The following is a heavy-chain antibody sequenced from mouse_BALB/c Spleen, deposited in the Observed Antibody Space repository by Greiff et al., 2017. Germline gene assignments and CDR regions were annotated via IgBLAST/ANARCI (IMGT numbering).Heavy chain of an antibody. D-gene: IGHD1-1*01. Sequence: EVQRVESGPGLVKPSQSLSLTCTVTGYSITSDYAWNWIRQFPGNKLEWMGYISYSGSTSYNPSLKSRISITRDTSKNQFFLQLNSVTTEDTATYYCARNYYGSSYYYAMDYWGQGTSVTVSS. CDR3: ARNYYGSSYYYAMDY. J-gene: IGHJ4*01. CDR2: ISYSGST. CDR1: GYSITSDYA. V-gene: IGHV3-2*02.